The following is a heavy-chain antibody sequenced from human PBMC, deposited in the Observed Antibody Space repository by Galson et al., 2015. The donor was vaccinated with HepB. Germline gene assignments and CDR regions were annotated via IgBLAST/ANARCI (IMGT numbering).Heavy chain of an antibody. D-gene: IGHD3-22*01. CDR2: ISGSAGTT. Sequence: SLRLSCAASGFTFSSYAMSWVRQAPGKGLEWVSAISGSAGTTYYADSVKGRFTISRDNSKNTLYLQMNSLRAEDTALYYCANDLDYFDGSGYPDAFDIWGQGTMVTVSS. CDR1: GFTFSSYA. V-gene: IGHV3-23*01. J-gene: IGHJ3*02. CDR3: ANDLDYFDGSGYPDAFDI.